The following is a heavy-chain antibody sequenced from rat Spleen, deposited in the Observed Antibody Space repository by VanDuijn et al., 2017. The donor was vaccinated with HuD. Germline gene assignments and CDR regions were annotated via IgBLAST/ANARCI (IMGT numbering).Heavy chain of an antibody. Sequence: QVQLKQSGPGLVQPSQTLSLACTVSGFSLTSYHVHWVRQPSGKGLEWMGVMWSGGSTDYNSALKSRLSISRDTSKNQVFLKMNSLQSEDTTTYYCARDDGSYYYGVMDAWGQGASVTVSS. CDR3: ARDDGSYYYGVMDA. J-gene: IGHJ4*01. V-gene: IGHV2-45*01. CDR2: MWSGGST. CDR1: GFSLTSYH. D-gene: IGHD1-12*02.